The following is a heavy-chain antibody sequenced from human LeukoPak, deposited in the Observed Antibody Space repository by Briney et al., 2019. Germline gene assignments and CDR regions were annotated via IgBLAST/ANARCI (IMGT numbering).Heavy chain of an antibody. CDR1: GLTVSSNY. CDR3: AAKVELRSNGPYFNS. Sequence: GGSLGLFCGLSGLTVSSNYVSWARRASGKGLVCFLVIYSGGDTLYADSVKGRFNISRDNSKNTLYLQMNSLSAGDTAVYYCAAKVELRSNGPYFNSWGQGTLVTVSS. D-gene: IGHD1-7*01. J-gene: IGHJ4*02. CDR2: IYSGGDT. V-gene: IGHV3-53*01.